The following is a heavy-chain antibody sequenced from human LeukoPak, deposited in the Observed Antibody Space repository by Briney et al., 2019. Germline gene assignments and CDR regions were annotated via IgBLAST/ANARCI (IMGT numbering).Heavy chain of an antibody. CDR3: AREGGFCFGDTCRFFDF. CDR1: GFTFSDYG. CDR2: IWSDGSNK. V-gene: IGHV3-33*01. D-gene: IGHD2-15*01. Sequence: GGSLRLSCAASGFTFSDYGIHWVRQAPGKGLEWVAVIWSDGSNKYYADSVKGRFTISRDNSKKTLYLQMNSLGAEDTAVYYCAREGGFCFGDTCRFFDFWGQGTLVTVSS. J-gene: IGHJ4*02.